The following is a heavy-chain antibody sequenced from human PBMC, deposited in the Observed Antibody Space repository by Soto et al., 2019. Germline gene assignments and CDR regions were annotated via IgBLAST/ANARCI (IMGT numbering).Heavy chain of an antibody. CDR1: GFTFSSYA. D-gene: IGHD1-26*01. J-gene: IGHJ6*02. Sequence: GGSLRLSCAASGFTFSSYAMSWVRQAPGKGLEWVSTISASGGSTYYADSVKGRFTISRDNSKNTLYLQMNSLRAEDTAVCYCAKERWEGYSMDVWGQGTTVTVSS. CDR2: ISASGGST. V-gene: IGHV3-23*01. CDR3: AKERWEGYSMDV.